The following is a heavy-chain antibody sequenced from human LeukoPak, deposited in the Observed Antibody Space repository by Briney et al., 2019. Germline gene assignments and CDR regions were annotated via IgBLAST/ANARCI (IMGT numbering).Heavy chain of an antibody. CDR3: ARGPLDGDYGDHEGWFDP. CDR1: GGTFSSYA. Sequence: ASVKVSCKASGGTFSSYAISWVRQAPGQGLEWMGGIIPIFGTANYAQKFQGRVTITADKSTSTAYMELSSLRSEDTAVYYCARGPLDGDYGDHEGWFDPWGQGTLVTVSS. V-gene: IGHV1-69*06. CDR2: IIPIFGTA. D-gene: IGHD4-17*01. J-gene: IGHJ5*02.